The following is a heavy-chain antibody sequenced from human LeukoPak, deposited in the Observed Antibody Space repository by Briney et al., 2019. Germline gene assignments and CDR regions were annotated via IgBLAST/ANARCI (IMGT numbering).Heavy chain of an antibody. CDR2: ISGSGGSI. V-gene: IGHV3-23*01. J-gene: IGHJ5*02. CDR1: GFTFSSYA. Sequence: SGGSLRLSCAASGFTFSSYAMSWVRQAPGKGLEWVSAISGSGGSIYYADSVKGRFTISRDNSKDTLYLQMNSLRAEDTAVYYCAKGPAVPDYYDSSGPTWGQGTLVTVSS. CDR3: AKGPAVPDYYDSSGPT. D-gene: IGHD3-22*01.